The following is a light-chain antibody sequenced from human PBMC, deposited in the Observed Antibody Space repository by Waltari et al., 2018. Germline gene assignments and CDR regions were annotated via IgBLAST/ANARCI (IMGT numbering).Light chain of an antibody. Sequence: DIQMTQSPATLPASVGDRVTITCRASQSIGRWLAWYQQKPGKAPKLLISESAKLQSGAPSRFSGSGAGTEFTLTIIGLQPDDFAIYYCHQYMSYPWTFGLGTKVEIK. CDR2: ESA. J-gene: IGKJ1*01. CDR3: HQYMSYPWT. CDR1: QSIGRW. V-gene: IGKV1-5*03.